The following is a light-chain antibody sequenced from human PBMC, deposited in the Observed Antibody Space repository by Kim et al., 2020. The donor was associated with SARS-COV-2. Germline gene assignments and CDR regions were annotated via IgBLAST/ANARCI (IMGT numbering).Light chain of an antibody. CDR2: GAY. CDR1: QISSY. V-gene: IGKV3-20*01. J-gene: IGKJ2*01. CDR3: QEYGTSPYT. Sequence: LSLSPGERATPSCRASQISSYLAWYQQKPGQAPRLLIYGAYSRATGIQDRFSGSVSGTDFTLTISRLEPVDFAVYYCQEYGTSPYTFGQGTKLEI.